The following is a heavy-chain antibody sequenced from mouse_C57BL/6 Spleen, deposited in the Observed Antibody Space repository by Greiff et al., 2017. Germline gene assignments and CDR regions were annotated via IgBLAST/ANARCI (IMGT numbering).Heavy chain of an antibody. CDR2: ISSGGDYI. J-gene: IGHJ2*01. D-gene: IGHD3-1*01. CDR3: TRDIMSTPRARDFDT. CDR1: GFTFSSYA. Sequence: EVQGVESGEGLVKPGGSLKLSCAASGFTFSSYAMSWVRQTPEKRLEWVAYISSGGDYIYYADTVKGRFTISRDNARNTLYLQMSSLKSEDTAMYYSTRDIMSTPRARDFDTRGQGTPLTVSS. V-gene: IGHV5-9-1*02.